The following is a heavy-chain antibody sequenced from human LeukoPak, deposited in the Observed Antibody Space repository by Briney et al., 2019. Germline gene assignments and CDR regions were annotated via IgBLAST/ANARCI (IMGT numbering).Heavy chain of an antibody. D-gene: IGHD3-22*01. CDR1: GFTLSGYF. CDR3: VRDRGWRSGGYYLYYFDF. CDR2: IKGDGSEK. J-gene: IGHJ4*02. Sequence: GGSLRLSCAASGFTLSGYFMSWVRQAPGEGLEWVASIKGDGSEKYYVDSVKGRFTISRDNAKNSLYLQMNSLRAEDTAVYFCVRDRGWRSGGYYLYYFDFWGQGTLVTVSS. V-gene: IGHV3-7*01.